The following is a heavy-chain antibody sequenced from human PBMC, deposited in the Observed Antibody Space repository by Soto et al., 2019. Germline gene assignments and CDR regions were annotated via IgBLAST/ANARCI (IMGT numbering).Heavy chain of an antibody. CDR3: AKRHGERELLCDY. CDR1: GFTFSSYG. J-gene: IGHJ4*02. D-gene: IGHD1-26*01. V-gene: IGHV3-30*18. CDR2: ISYDGSNK. Sequence: GGSLRLSCAASGFTFSSYGMHWVRQAPGKGLEWVAVISYDGSNKYYADSVKGRFTISRDNSKNTLYLQMNSLRAEDTAVYYCAKRHGERELLCDYWGQGTPVTVSS.